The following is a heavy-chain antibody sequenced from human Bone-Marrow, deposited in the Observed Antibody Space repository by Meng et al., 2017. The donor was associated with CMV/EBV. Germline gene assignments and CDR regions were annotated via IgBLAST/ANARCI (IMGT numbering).Heavy chain of an antibody. CDR2: IYSGGST. Sequence: GESLKISCAASGFTVSSNYMSWVRQAPGKGLEWVSVIYSGGSTYYADSVKGRFTISRDNAKNSLYLQMNSLRAEDTAVYYCARVPSDDWGQGTLVTVSS. V-gene: IGHV3-66*01. CDR1: GFTVSSNY. J-gene: IGHJ4*02. CDR3: ARVPSDD.